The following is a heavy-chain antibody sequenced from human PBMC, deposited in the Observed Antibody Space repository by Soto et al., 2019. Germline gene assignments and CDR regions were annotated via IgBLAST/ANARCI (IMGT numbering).Heavy chain of an antibody. D-gene: IGHD2-21*02. Sequence: QVQLQESGPGLVKPSQTLSLTCPVSGGSITSDNYYWSWIRQPPGKGLEGIGYIYYTGDTYDNPSLRSRVTFSVDSSENQFSLKLTSVTAADTAVYYCARASFTVTPYFFDSWGQGTLVTVSS. V-gene: IGHV4-30-4*01. CDR1: GGSITSDNYY. J-gene: IGHJ4*02. CDR2: IYYTGDT. CDR3: ARASFTVTPYFFDS.